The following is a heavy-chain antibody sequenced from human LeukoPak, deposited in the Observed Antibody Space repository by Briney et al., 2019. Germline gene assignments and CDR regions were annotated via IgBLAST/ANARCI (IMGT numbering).Heavy chain of an antibody. Sequence: GGSLRLSCAASGFTFSSYSMHWVRQAPGKGLEWVAVIWYDGSNKYYADSVKGRFTISRDSSKSTLYLQMNSLRAEDTAVYYCARDRRVGAIAYYFDYWGQGTLVTVSS. CDR3: ARDRRVGAIAYYFDY. V-gene: IGHV3-33*01. J-gene: IGHJ4*02. CDR2: IWYDGSNK. D-gene: IGHD1-26*01. CDR1: GFTFSSYS.